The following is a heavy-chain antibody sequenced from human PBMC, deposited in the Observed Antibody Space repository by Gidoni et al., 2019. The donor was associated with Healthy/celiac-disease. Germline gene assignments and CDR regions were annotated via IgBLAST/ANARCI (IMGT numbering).Heavy chain of an antibody. D-gene: IGHD2-8*01. V-gene: IGHV3-13*04. CDR2: IGTAGDT. CDR1: GFTFSSYD. Sequence: EVQLVESGGGWVQPGGSLRLSCAASGFTFSSYDMHWVRQATGKGLEWVSAIGTAGDTYYPGSVKGRFTISRENAKNSLYLQMNSLRAGDTAVYYCARAVYGGYFDYWGQGTLVTVSS. J-gene: IGHJ4*02. CDR3: ARAVYGGYFDY.